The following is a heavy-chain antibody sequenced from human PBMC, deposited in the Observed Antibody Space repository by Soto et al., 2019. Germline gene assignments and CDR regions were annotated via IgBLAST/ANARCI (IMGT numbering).Heavy chain of an antibody. V-gene: IGHV3-15*01. CDR1: ELTFRNAW. D-gene: IGHD3-16*01. Sequence: GGSQKLSCAASELTFRNAWMTWVRQAQGKGLEWVGRIKSKTDGGTTDYAAPVKGRFTISRDDSKKTLYLQMNSLKTEDTAVYYCTTDGRLPGTFDYWGQGTLVTVYS. J-gene: IGHJ4*02. CDR2: IKSKTDGGTT. CDR3: TTDGRLPGTFDY.